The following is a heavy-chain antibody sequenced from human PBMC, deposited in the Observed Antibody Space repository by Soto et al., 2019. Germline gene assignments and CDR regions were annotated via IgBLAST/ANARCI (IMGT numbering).Heavy chain of an antibody. Sequence: ASVKVSCKASGYTFSSYYIHWVRQAPGQALEWMGVISPSGGTTVAPQKFQGRVTLTRDTSTSTVYMEVSSLTSDDTAVYYCAGDWEFGYWGQGTMVTVSS. V-gene: IGHV1-46*01. D-gene: IGHD3-10*01. J-gene: IGHJ4*02. CDR1: GYTFSSYY. CDR2: ISPSGGTT. CDR3: AGDWEFGY.